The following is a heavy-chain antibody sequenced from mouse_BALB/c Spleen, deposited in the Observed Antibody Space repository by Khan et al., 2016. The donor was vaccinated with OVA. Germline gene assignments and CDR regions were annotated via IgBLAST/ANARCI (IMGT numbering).Heavy chain of an antibody. CDR3: ARDGSRYNYAMDY. D-gene: IGHD2-3*01. V-gene: IGHV3-2*02. Sequence: VQLKESGPGLVKPSQSLSLTCTVTGYSITSDYAWNWIRQFPGNTLEWMGYISYSGSTNYNPSLKSRISITRDTSKNQFILQLHSVTTEDTATYYCARDGSRYNYAMDYWGQGTSVTVSS. CDR2: ISYSGST. CDR1: GYSITSDYA. J-gene: IGHJ4*01.